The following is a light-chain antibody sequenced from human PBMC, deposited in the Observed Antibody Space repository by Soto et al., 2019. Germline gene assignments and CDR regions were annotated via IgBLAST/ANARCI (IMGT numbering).Light chain of an antibody. J-gene: IGLJ3*02. CDR2: TND. V-gene: IGLV1-44*01. Sequence: QSVLTQPPSASGTPGQSVTISCSGSSSNIGRNIVNWYQQLPGTAPKLLIYTNDQRPSGVPDRFSGSKSGTSASLAISGLQSEDEADYYCAAWDDNLVGWVFGGGTKLTVL. CDR1: SSNIGRNI. CDR3: AAWDDNLVGWV.